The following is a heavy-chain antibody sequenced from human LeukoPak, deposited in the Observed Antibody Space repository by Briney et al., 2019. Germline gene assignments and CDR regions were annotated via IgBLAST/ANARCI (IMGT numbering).Heavy chain of an antibody. V-gene: IGHV4-4*09. CDR1: GGSISSCY. Sequence: SETLSLTCTVSGGSISSCYWSWIRQPPGKGLEWIGYIYTSGSTNDNPPLKRRVTISVDTSTHQFPLKLSSVTAADTAVYYCARQVYSGYFDYWGQGTLVTVSS. J-gene: IGHJ4*02. D-gene: IGHD5-12*01. CDR2: IYTSGST. CDR3: ARQVYSGYFDY.